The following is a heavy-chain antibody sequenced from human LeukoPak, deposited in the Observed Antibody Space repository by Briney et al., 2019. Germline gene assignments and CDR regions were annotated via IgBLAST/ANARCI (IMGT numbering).Heavy chain of an antibody. CDR2: SNPNTGDR. D-gene: IGHD6-19*01. V-gene: IGHV1-2*02. J-gene: IGHJ4*02. CDR3: ARSPYSSGWHFDY. Sequence: ASVKVSCKASGYTFTAYYIHWVRQAPGQGLEWMGWSNPNTGDRNYAQRFHGGVTMTRDTSNSTAYMELSRLSSDDTAVYYCARSPYSSGWHFDYWGQGTLVTVSS. CDR1: GYTFTAYY.